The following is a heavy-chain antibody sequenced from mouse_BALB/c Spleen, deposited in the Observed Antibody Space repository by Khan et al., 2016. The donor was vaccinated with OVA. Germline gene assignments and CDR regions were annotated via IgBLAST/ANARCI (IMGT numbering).Heavy chain of an antibody. Sequence: DLVKPGASVKLSCKASGYTFTSYWINWIKQRPGQGLEWIGRIGPGSGSTSYNEMFTGKATLTVDTNSSTAYIQLSSLSSEDSAVYFCARSNYYGSSLYSMDYWGQGTSVTVSS. D-gene: IGHD1-1*01. CDR3: ARSNYYGSSLYSMDY. V-gene: IGHV1S41*01. CDR2: IGPGSGST. J-gene: IGHJ4*01. CDR1: GYTFTSYW.